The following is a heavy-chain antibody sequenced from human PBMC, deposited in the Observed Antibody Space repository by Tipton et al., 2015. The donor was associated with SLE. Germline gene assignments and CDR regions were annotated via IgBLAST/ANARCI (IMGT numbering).Heavy chain of an antibody. CDR3: TASYGILTGYYYWFDP. V-gene: IGHV3-49*04. Sequence: SLRLSCTASGFTFGDYAMSWVRQAPGKGLEWVGFIRSKAYGGTTEYAASVKGRFTISRDDSKSIAYLQMNSLKTEDTAVYNCTASYGILTGYYYWFDPWAQATVVTVS. CDR1: GFTFGDYA. D-gene: IGHD3-9*01. CDR2: IRSKAYGGTT. J-gene: IGHJ5*01.